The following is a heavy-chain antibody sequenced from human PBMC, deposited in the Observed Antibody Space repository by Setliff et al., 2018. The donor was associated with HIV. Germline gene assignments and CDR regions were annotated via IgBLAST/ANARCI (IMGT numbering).Heavy chain of an antibody. V-gene: IGHV4-39*01. CDR2: IYYSGNT. Sequence: SETLSLTCSVSGGSISSGTYYWGWIRQPPGKGLEWIGTIYYSGNTYYRPSLKSRVTIPVDTSTNQFSLRLNSVTAADTAVYFCARQSGYTRGWDIFGVVAGSFDIWGQGTMVTVSS. J-gene: IGHJ3*02. CDR3: ARQSGYTRGWDIFGVVAGSFDI. D-gene: IGHD3-3*01. CDR1: GGSISSGTYY.